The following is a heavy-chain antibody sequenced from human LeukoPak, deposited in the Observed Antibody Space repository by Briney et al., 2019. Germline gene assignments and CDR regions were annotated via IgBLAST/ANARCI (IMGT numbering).Heavy chain of an antibody. D-gene: IGHD1-1*01. CDR2: INHRGDT. CDR1: GGTCGSYY. Sequence: PPETLSLTCAVYGGTCGSYYWSWLHPSPRKGLDLIAEINHRGDTNYNPSVKSRVTISVDTSKNQFSLKVTSLTAADTAVYSCARGPTISETGYFDYWGQGTLVTVSS. CDR3: ARGPTISETGYFDY. J-gene: IGHJ4*03. V-gene: IGHV4-34*01.